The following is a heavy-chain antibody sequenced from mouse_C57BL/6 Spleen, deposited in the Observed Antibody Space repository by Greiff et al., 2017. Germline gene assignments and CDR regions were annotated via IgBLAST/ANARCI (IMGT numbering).Heavy chain of an antibody. J-gene: IGHJ2*01. CDR2: INPGSGGT. V-gene: IGHV1-54*01. CDR1: GYAFTNYL. CDR3: ARGEGWLGDY. Sequence: QVQLQQSGAELVRPGTSVKVSCKASGYAFTNYLIEWVKQRPGQGLEWIGVINPGSGGTNYNEKFKGKATLTADKSSSTAYMQLSSLTSEDSAVYCCARGEGWLGDYWGQGTTLTVSS. D-gene: IGHD2-3*01.